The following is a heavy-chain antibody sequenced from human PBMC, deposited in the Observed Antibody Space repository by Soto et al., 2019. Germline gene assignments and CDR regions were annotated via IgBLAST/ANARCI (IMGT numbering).Heavy chain of an antibody. CDR1: GYPFTRYS. CDR3: ARASLTIFGAPYGMDV. CDR2: ISGYNGDT. J-gene: IGHJ6*02. D-gene: IGHD3-3*01. V-gene: IGHV1-18*04. Sequence: GASVKVSCKASGYPFTRYSIRCVRQAPGQVLEWMGWISGYNGDTEYSKNFQGRLTMTIDTSTTTASMELRSLRSDDTAVYYCARASLTIFGAPYGMDVWGQGTAVTVSS.